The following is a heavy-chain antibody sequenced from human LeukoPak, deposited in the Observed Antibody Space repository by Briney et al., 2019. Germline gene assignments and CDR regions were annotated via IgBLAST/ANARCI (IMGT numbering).Heavy chain of an antibody. Sequence: PSETLSLTCAVYGGSFSGYYWSWIRQPPGKGLEWIGEINHSGSTNYNPSLKSRVTISLDTSKNQFSLKLSSVTAADTAVYYCARGLVVARHDAFDIWGQGTMVTVSS. J-gene: IGHJ3*02. CDR3: ARGLVVARHDAFDI. CDR2: INHSGST. CDR1: GGSFSGYY. V-gene: IGHV4-34*01. D-gene: IGHD2-21*01.